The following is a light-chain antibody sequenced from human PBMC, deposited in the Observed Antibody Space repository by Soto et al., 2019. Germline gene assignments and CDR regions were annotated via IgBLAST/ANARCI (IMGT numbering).Light chain of an antibody. CDR1: SSDVGAYNY. J-gene: IGLJ3*02. CDR2: DVS. CDR3: CSYAGSYTLWV. Sequence: QSVLTQPRSVSGSPGQSVTISCTGTSSDVGAYNYVSWYQQHPGKAPKLIIYDVSKRPSGVPDRFSGSKSGNTASLTIPGLQADDEADYYCCSYAGSYTLWVFGGGTKLTVL. V-gene: IGLV2-11*01.